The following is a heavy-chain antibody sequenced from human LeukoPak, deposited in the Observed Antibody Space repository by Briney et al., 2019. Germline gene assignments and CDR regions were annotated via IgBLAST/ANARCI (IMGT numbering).Heavy chain of an antibody. Sequence: GRSLRLSCAASGFTFSSYGMHWVRQAPGKGLEWVSLISYDGATSFYADSMKGRFTVSRDNSNNTLYLHLSGLKTEDTAIYYCARISGREKNFDFWGQGTLVTVSP. CDR1: GFTFSSYG. J-gene: IGHJ4*02. CDR3: ARISGREKNFDF. D-gene: IGHD1-26*01. V-gene: IGHV3-30*03. CDR2: ISYDGATS.